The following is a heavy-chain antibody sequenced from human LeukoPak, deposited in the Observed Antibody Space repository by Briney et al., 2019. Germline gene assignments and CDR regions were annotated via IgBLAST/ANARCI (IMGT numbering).Heavy chain of an antibody. CDR2: MNPNSGNT. CDR3: AELPAAGRNFDY. J-gene: IGHJ4*02. D-gene: IGHD6-13*01. Sequence: ASVKVSCKASGYTFTSYDINWVRQATGQGLEWMGWMNPNSGNTGYAQKFQGRVTMTRNTSISTAYMELSSLRSEDTAVYYCAELPAAGRNFDYWGQGTLVTVSS. V-gene: IGHV1-8*01. CDR1: GYTFTSYD.